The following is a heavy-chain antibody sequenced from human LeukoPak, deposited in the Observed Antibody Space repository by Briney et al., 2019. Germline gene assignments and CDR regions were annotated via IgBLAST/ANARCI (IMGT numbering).Heavy chain of an antibody. CDR1: GGFISSSSYY. CDR2: IYYSGST. D-gene: IGHD6-13*01. Sequence: SETLSLTCTVSGGFISSSSYYWGWIRQPPGKGLEWIGSIYYSGSTYYSPSLKSRVTISVDTSKNQFSLKLRSVTAADTAVYYCARASLKYSSSWYGDFDYWGQGTLVTVSS. J-gene: IGHJ4*02. CDR3: ARASLKYSSSWYGDFDY. V-gene: IGHV4-39*07.